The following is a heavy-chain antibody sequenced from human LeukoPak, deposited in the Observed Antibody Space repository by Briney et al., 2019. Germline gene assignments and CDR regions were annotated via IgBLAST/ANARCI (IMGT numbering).Heavy chain of an antibody. J-gene: IGHJ4*02. D-gene: IGHD6-13*01. V-gene: IGHV3-30*04. CDR3: ARDHHGQQLVFDY. Sequence: TGGSLRLSCAASGFTFSSYAMHWVRQAPGKGLEWVAVISYDGSNKYYADSVKGRFTISRDNSKNTLYLQMNSLRAEDTAVYYCARDHHGQQLVFDYWGQGTLVTVSS. CDR1: GFTFSSYA. CDR2: ISYDGSNK.